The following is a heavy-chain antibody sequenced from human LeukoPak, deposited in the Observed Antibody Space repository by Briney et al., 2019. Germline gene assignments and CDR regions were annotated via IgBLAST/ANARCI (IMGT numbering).Heavy chain of an antibody. Sequence: PSETLSLTCAVYGGSFSGYYWSWIRQPPGKGLEWIGEINHSGSTNYNPSLKSRVTISVDTSKNHFSLKLSSVTAADTAVYCCARVPKGDNWGQGTLVTVSS. CDR3: ARVPKGDN. CDR2: INHSGST. V-gene: IGHV4-34*01. J-gene: IGHJ4*02. CDR1: GGSFSGYY.